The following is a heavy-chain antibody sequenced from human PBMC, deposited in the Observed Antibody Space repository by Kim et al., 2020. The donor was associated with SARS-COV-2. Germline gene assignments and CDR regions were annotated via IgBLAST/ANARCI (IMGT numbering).Heavy chain of an antibody. V-gene: IGHV4-34*01. J-gene: IGHJ1*01. D-gene: IGHD6-13*01. Sequence: NYNPSLKVRVTISVDTSKNQFSLKLSSVTAADTAVYYCARVMAAAASFQHWGQGTLVTVSS. CDR3: ARVMAAAASFQH.